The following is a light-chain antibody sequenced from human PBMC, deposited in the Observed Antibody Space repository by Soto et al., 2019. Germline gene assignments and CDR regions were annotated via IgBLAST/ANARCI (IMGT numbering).Light chain of an antibody. CDR2: DAY. CDR3: QQYGDLPPT. Sequence: DIHMTQSPSSLSASVGDTVTITCQASQAISHHLNWYQHKPGKAPTLLIYDAYNLETGVPSRFSGRVSGTDFTFTISSLQPDDIATYFCQQYGDLPPTFGPGTKVNI. CDR1: QAISHH. V-gene: IGKV1-33*01. J-gene: IGKJ3*01.